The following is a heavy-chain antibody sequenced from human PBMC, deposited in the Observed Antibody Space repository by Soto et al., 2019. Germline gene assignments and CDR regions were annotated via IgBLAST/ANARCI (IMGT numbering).Heavy chain of an antibody. CDR1: GFIFSSCA. Sequence: SVGSLRLSCSASGFIFSSCAMNWVRQAPGKGLEWVSAISGSGDSIYYADSVKGRFTISRDNSKTTLYLEMDSLRAEDTAVYYCAKGGGDSLRYGMDVWGQGTTVTVCS. CDR2: ISGSGDSI. CDR3: AKGGGDSLRYGMDV. V-gene: IGHV3-23*01. D-gene: IGHD2-21*02. J-gene: IGHJ6*02.